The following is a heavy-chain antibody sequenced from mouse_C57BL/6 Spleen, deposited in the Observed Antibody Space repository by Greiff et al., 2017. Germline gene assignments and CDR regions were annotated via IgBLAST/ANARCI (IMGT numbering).Heavy chain of an antibody. J-gene: IGHJ2*01. D-gene: IGHD1-1*01. Sequence: QVQLQQPGAELVRPGSSVKLSCKASGYTFTSYWMDWVKQRPGQGLEWIGNIYPSDSETHYNQKFKDKATLTVDKSSSTAYMQLSSLTSEDSAVYYCARRRLITTVVAFDYWGQGTTLTVSS. CDR3: ARRRLITTVVAFDY. CDR1: GYTFTSYW. CDR2: IYPSDSET. V-gene: IGHV1-61*01.